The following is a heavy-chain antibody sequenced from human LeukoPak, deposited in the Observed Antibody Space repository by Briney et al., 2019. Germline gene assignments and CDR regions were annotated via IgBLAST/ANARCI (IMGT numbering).Heavy chain of an antibody. CDR2: IYYSGST. CDR1: GGSISSGGYY. Sequence: PSETLSLTCTVSGGSISSGGYYWSWIRQHPGKGLEWIGNIYYSGSTYYDPSLKSRVTISVDTSKNQFSLKLSSVTAADTAVYYCARGSVFDYRGQGTLVTVSS. CDR3: ARGSVFDY. V-gene: IGHV4-31*03. J-gene: IGHJ4*02.